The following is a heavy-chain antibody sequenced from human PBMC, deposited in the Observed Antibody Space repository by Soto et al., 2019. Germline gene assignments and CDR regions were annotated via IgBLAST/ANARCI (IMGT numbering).Heavy chain of an antibody. J-gene: IGHJ5*02. CDR2: VNHRGEA. Sequence: SETLSLTCGVYGGSFRNYYWIWVRQPPGKGLEWIGEVNHRGEATYNPSLQSRITISLDTSNNQFSLKMTSVTAAEPAIYFFTRAERFPRSWFHPWGQGTQVTVSS. D-gene: IGHD3-10*01. V-gene: IGHV4-34*01. CDR3: TRAERFPRSWFHP. CDR1: GGSFRNYY.